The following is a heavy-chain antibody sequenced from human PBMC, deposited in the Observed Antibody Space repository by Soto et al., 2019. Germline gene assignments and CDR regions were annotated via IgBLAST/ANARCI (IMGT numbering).Heavy chain of an antibody. D-gene: IGHD4-17*01. CDR2: ISGGGDST. J-gene: IGHJ4*02. CDR1: GCTFSSYA. Sequence: GVLSLSCAACGCTFSSYAMSWVRQAPGQGLEWVSTISGGGDSTYYADSVKGRFSISRDNSRNTLYLQMSSLRADDTAVYYCAKDPYYGGNRDYFDYWGQGALVTVSS. V-gene: IGHV3-23*01. CDR3: AKDPYYGGNRDYFDY.